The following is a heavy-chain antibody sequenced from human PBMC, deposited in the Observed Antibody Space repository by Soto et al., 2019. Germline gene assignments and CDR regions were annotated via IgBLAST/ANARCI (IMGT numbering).Heavy chain of an antibody. D-gene: IGHD3-22*01. Sequence: EVQLVESGGGLVQPGGSLRLSCAASGFTFSSYWMHWVRQAPGKGLVWVSRINSDGSSTSYADSVKGRFTISRDNDKNTMYLEMNRLRAEDTAVYYWAREGDYDRRGRYFDYWGQGTLVTVSS. V-gene: IGHV3-74*01. CDR2: INSDGSST. CDR3: AREGDYDRRGRYFDY. CDR1: GFTFSSYW. J-gene: IGHJ4*02.